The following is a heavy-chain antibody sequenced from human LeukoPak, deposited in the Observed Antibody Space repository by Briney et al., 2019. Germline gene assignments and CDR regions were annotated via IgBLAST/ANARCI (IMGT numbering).Heavy chain of an antibody. CDR1: GGSISGGSCY. D-gene: IGHD6-13*01. CDR3: ARMGAAAGFDY. V-gene: IGHV4-61*02. Sequence: PSETLSLTCTVSGGSISGGSCYWRCLRQPVGKGLEWIARIYTSGSTNYNPSIKTRVTISVDTSKNQSSLKLSSVTAADTAVYYYARMGAAAGFDYWGQGTLVTVSS. CDR2: IYTSGST. J-gene: IGHJ4*02.